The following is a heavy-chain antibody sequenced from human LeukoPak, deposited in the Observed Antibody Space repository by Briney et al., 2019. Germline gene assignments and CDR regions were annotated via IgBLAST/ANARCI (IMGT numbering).Heavy chain of an antibody. CDR3: ARGLGINGLALDM. Sequence: GGSLRLSCAAAGFTFGSNWMSWVRQAPGKGLQWVANIKQDGSEKYYVDSVKGRFTISRDNAKKSLYLQMNSLRGEDTAVYYCARGLGINGLALDMWGQGTMVTVSS. CDR2: IKQDGSEK. V-gene: IGHV3-7*05. D-gene: IGHD3-10*01. CDR1: GFTFGSNW. J-gene: IGHJ3*02.